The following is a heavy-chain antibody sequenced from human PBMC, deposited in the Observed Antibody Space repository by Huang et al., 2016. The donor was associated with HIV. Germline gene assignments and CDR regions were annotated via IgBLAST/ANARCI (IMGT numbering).Heavy chain of an antibody. CDR3: ARTEMEYYYGSSGYYPDY. V-gene: IGHV3-48*01. CDR1: GFDFSKYS. D-gene: IGHD3-22*01. Sequence: EVQLVESGGALVQPGGSLKLSCVGSGFDFSKYSMNVVREAPGKGLEGVSYISGTSSNIYYAGSVKGRFTISRDNAKNSGFLQMRSLKAEDTALYYCARTEMEYYYGSSGYYPDYWGQGTQVTVSS. J-gene: IGHJ4*02. CDR2: ISGTSSNI.